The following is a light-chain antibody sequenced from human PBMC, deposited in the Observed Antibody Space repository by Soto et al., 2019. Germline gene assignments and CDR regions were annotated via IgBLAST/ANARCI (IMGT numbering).Light chain of an antibody. V-gene: IGLV2-11*01. J-gene: IGLJ2*01. Sequence: QSALTQPRSVSGSPGQSVTISCTGTSSDVGGYNYVSWYQQHPGKAPKLMIYDVSKRPSGVPDRFSGSKSGNTASLTISGLQAEDEVDYYCWSFAGSFVVFGGGTKLTVL. CDR1: SSDVGGYNY. CDR3: WSFAGSFVV. CDR2: DVS.